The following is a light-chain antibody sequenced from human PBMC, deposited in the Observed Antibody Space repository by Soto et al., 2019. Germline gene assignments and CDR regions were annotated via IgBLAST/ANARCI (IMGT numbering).Light chain of an antibody. Sequence: QSVLTQPASVSGSPGQSITISCTGTSSDVGGSDHVSWYQQHPGKGPKVIIHDVSARPSGVPDRFSASKSGNTASLTISGLQTEDEADYYCSSYAGNYVYVFGSGTKVTVL. CDR1: SSDVGGSDH. J-gene: IGLJ1*01. CDR2: DVS. V-gene: IGLV2-11*01. CDR3: SSYAGNYVYV.